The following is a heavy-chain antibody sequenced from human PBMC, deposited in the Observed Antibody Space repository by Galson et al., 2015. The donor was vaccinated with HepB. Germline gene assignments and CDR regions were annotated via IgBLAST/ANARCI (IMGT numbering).Heavy chain of an antibody. CDR2: MSYDGNIK. D-gene: IGHD2-2*01. J-gene: IGHJ4*02. CDR3: ARDARPTASWHYFDY. Sequence: SLRLSCAASGFTFSAYAMHWVRQAPGKGLEWLAVMSYDGNIKQYADSVKGRFTISRHNSKKTMYLQMNSLRGDDTAVYYCARDARPTASWHYFDYWGQGTLVTVSS. CDR1: GFTFSAYA. V-gene: IGHV3-30-3*01.